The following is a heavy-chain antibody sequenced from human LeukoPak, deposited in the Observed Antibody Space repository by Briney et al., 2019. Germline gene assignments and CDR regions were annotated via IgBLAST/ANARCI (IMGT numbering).Heavy chain of an antibody. D-gene: IGHD3-22*01. CDR3: ARLPTYYYDSSGYLFDAFDI. CDR1: GGSISSSSYY. Sequence: SETLSLTCTVSGGSISSSSYYWGWIRQPPGKGLEWIGSIYYSGSTCYNPSLKSRVTISVDTSKNQFSLKLSSVTAADTAVYYCARLPTYYYDSSGYLFDAFDIWGQGTMVTVSS. V-gene: IGHV4-39*01. CDR2: IYYSGST. J-gene: IGHJ3*02.